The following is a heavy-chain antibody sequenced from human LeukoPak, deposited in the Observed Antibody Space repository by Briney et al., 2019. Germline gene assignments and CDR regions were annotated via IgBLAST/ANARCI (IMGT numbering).Heavy chain of an antibody. CDR3: ARRRYASSWRDS. J-gene: IGHJ4*02. CDR1: GGSISSSSYY. D-gene: IGHD6-13*01. CDR2: VYYSGST. Sequence: PSETLSLTCTVSGGSISSSSYYWGWIRQPPGKGLEWIGNVYYSGSTYYNPSLESRVAVSVDTSNNQFSLKLTSVTAADTAVYYCARRRYASSWRDSWGQGTLVTVSS. V-gene: IGHV4-39*01.